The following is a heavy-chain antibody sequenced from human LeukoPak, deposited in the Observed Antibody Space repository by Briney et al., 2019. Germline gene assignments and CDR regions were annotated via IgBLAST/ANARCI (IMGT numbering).Heavy chain of an antibody. CDR2: INHSGST. CDR1: GGSFSGYY. D-gene: IGHD5-24*01. V-gene: IGHV4-34*01. Sequence: SETLSLTCAVYGGSFSGYYWSWIRQPPGKGLEWIGEINHSGSTNYNPSLKSRVTISVDTSKNQCSLKLSSVTAADTAVYYCARVRRDGYNLIDYWGQGTLVTVSS. CDR3: ARVRRDGYNLIDY. J-gene: IGHJ4*02.